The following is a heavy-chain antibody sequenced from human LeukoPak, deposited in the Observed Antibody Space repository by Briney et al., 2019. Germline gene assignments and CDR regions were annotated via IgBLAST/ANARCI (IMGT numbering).Heavy chain of an antibody. V-gene: IGHV3-21*01. CDR3: VSSLHGFSYGPGY. Sequence: GGSLRLSCAASGFIFSRYSMNWVRQAPGKGLDWVSSISPTTAYIHYADSMKGRFTISRDNARRSLYLQMNSLRVEDTAMYYCVSSLHGFSYGPGYWGQGTLVIVSS. J-gene: IGHJ4*02. CDR2: ISPTTAYI. D-gene: IGHD3-10*01. CDR1: GFIFSRYS.